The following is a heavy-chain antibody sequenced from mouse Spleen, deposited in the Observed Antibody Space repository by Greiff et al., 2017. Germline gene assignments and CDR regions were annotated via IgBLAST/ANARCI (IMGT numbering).Heavy chain of an antibody. CDR1: GYSITSGYY. D-gene: IGHD2-3*01. CDR2: ISYDGSN. V-gene: IGHV3-6*01. CDR3: ARIYDGYLSAY. Sequence: ESGPGLVKPSQSLSLTCSVTGYSITSGYYWNWIRQFPGNKLEWMGYISYDGSNNYNPSLKNRISITRDTSKNQFFLKLNSVTTEDTATYYCARIYDGYLSAYWGQGTLVTVSA. J-gene: IGHJ3*01.